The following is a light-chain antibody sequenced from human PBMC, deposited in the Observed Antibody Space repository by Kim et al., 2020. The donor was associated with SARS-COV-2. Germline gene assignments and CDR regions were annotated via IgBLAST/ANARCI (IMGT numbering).Light chain of an antibody. Sequence: SYELTQPPSVPVAPGKTARITCGGNNIGSKSVHWYQQKPGQAPVLVIYYDSDRPSGIPERFSGSNSGNTATLTISRVEAGDEADYYCQVWDSSSDHYDFGTGTKVTVL. CDR1: NIGSKS. V-gene: IGLV3-21*04. CDR3: QVWDSSSDHYD. J-gene: IGLJ1*01. CDR2: YDS.